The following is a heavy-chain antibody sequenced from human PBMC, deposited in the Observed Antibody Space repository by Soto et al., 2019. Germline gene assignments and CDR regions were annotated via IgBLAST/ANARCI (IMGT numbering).Heavy chain of an antibody. Sequence: GGSPKISCAAPRFTFSSAGMPWALHVRCNVLELLSVIWYDGSNKYYADSVKGRFTISRYNSKNTLYLQMNSLRAEFTSVYYCARVFGILTGHFDYWGQGPLVTVSS. CDR3: ARVFGILTGHFDY. CDR2: IWYDGSNK. J-gene: IGHJ4*02. D-gene: IGHD3-9*01. CDR1: RFTFSSAG. V-gene: IGHV3-33*01.